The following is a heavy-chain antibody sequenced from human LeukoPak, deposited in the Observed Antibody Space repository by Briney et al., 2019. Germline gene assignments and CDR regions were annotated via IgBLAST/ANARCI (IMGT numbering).Heavy chain of an antibody. CDR3: ARGLYSGSYPSPFGY. V-gene: IGHV1-18*01. J-gene: IGHJ4*02. CDR2: ISAYNGNT. CDR1: GYTFTSYG. Sequence: ASVKVSCKASGYTFTSYGISWVRQAPGQGLEWMGWISAYNGNTNYAQKLQGRVTMTTDTSTSTAYMELRSLRSDDTAVYYCARGLYSGSYPSPFGYWGQGTLVTVSS. D-gene: IGHD1-26*01.